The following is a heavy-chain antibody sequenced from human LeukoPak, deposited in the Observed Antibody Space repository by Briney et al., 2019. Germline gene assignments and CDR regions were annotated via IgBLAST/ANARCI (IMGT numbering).Heavy chain of an antibody. CDR2: IKQEGSEK. D-gene: IGHD4-17*01. Sequence: PGGSLRLSCAASGFTFSSYWMSWVRQAPGKGLEWVANIKQEGSEKYYVDSVKGRFTISRDNAKNSLYLQMSSLRAEDTALYYCARDMATVTKSPSDYWGQGTLVTVSS. CDR1: GFTFSSYW. V-gene: IGHV3-7*01. CDR3: ARDMATVTKSPSDY. J-gene: IGHJ4*02.